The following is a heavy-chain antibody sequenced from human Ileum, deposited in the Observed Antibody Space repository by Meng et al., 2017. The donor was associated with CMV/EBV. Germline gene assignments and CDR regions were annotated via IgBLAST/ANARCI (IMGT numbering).Heavy chain of an antibody. Sequence: CAGSGFPFSNMWMSWVRQAPGKGLEWVGRIKRKADGATADYAAPVKDRFTISRDDSKNMLYLQMNSLTVEDSAVYYCTLLYSSSGDWGQGTLVTVSS. CDR2: IKRKADGATA. J-gene: IGHJ4*02. D-gene: IGHD3-10*01. CDR3: TLLYSSSGD. V-gene: IGHV3-15*01. CDR1: GFPFSNMW.